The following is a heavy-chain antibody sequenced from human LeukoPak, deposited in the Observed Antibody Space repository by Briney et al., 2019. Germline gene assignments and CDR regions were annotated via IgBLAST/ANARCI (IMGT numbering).Heavy chain of an antibody. CDR1: GYSISSGYY. J-gene: IGHJ6*03. CDR2: IYYSGST. V-gene: IGHV4-61*01. Sequence: SETLSLTCTVSGYSISSGYYWGWIRPPPGKGLEWIGYIYYSGSTNYNPSLKSRVTISVDTSKNQFSLKLSSVTAADTAVYYCARVTNKSLSQYYYYYYYMDVWGKGTTVTVSS. CDR3: ARVTNKSLSQYYYYYYYMDV.